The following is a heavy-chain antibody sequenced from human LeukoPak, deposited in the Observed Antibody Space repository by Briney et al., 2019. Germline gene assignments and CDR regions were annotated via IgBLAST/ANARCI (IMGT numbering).Heavy chain of an antibody. CDR1: GFTFNIYA. CDR3: AKGPFFYYDASGYNYFES. V-gene: IGHV3-23*01. CDR2: MSGSGGMT. J-gene: IGHJ4*02. D-gene: IGHD3-22*01. Sequence: PGGSLRLSCAASGFTFNIYAMSWVRQAPGEGLEWVSAMSGSGGMTYSADSVKGRFTISRDNSKDTLYLQMNSLRAEDTAIYYCAKGPFFYYDASGYNYFESWGQGTLVTVSS.